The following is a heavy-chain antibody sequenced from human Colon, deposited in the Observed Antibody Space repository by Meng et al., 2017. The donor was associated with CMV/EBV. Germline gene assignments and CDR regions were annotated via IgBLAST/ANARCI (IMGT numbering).Heavy chain of an antibody. CDR1: GFTFSSYA. V-gene: IGHV3-23*01. CDR2: ISGSGGST. Sequence: GESLKISCAASGFTFSSYAMSWVRQAPGKGLEWVSGISGSGGSTYYADSVKGRFTISRDNAKNSLYLQMNSLRAEDTAVYYCSSCGGDCFYNNYYGMDFWGQGTTVTVSS. J-gene: IGHJ6*02. D-gene: IGHD2-21*01. CDR3: SSCGGDCFYNNYYGMDF.